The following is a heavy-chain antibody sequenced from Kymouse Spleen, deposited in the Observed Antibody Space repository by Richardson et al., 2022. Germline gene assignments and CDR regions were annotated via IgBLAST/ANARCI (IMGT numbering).Heavy chain of an antibody. Sequence: QVQLQESGPGLVKPSGTLSLTCAVSGGSISSSNWWSWVRQPPGKGLEWIGEIYHSGSTNYNPSLKSRVTISVDKSKNQFSLKLSSVTAADTAVYYCAREGSYYDILTGYYNVHFDYWGQGTLVTVSS. CDR1: GGSISSSNW. CDR3: AREGSYYDILTGYYNVHFDY. V-gene: IGHV4-4*02. CDR2: IYHSGST. J-gene: IGHJ4*02. D-gene: IGHD3-9*01.